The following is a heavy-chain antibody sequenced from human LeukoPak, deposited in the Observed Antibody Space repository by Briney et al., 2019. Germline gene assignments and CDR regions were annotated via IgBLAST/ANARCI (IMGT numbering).Heavy chain of an antibody. CDR2: IYSGGST. V-gene: IGHV3-66*01. D-gene: IGHD4-17*01. CDR1: EFSVGSNY. Sequence: PGGSLRLSCAASEFSVGSNYMTWVRQAPGKGLEWVSLIYSGGSTYYADSVKGRFTISRDNSKNTLYLQMNSLRAEDTAVYYCTTDNRFGRPGGYGDYYFDYWGQGTLVTVSS. CDR3: TTDNRFGRPGGYGDYYFDY. J-gene: IGHJ4*02.